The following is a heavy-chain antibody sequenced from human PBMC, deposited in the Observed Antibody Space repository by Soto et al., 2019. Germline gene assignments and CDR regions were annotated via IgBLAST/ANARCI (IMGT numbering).Heavy chain of an antibody. CDR2: LYHGETT. D-gene: IGHD2-21*01. CDR1: GDSITDDNYY. V-gene: IGHV4-30-4*01. Sequence: QLHLQESGPRLVKPSQTLSLTCTVSGDSITDDNYYWSWIRQSPGKGLEWIGQLYHGETTYTNPSLKSRPTISVDTSKTQFSLNLNSVTAADAAVYYCAGGLSGDKVDQWGQGTLVTVSS. CDR3: AGGLSGDKVDQ. J-gene: IGHJ4*02.